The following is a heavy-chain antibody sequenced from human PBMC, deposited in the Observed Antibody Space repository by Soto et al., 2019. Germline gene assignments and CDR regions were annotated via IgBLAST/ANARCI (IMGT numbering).Heavy chain of an antibody. CDR1: GFVSNDYD. CDR2: ISYDGRNK. J-gene: IGHJ5*02. V-gene: IGHV3-30*03. CDR3: SRGIKGGLDA. D-gene: IGHD2-21*01. Sequence: QVQWAESGGGLVQPGRSLRVSCATSGFVSNDYDIHWVRQAPVKGLAWLASISYDGRNKYYADSVKGRFTISRDNSKNTLSLQINSLGAEDTAVYYCSRGIKGGLDAWGPGTLVTVSS.